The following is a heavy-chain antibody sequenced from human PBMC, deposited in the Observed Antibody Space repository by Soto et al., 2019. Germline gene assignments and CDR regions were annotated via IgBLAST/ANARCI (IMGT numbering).Heavy chain of an antibody. D-gene: IGHD2-8*01. Sequence: EVQLVESGGGLVKPGGSLRLSCAASGFTFSDAWVSWVRQAPGKGLEWVGRIKTKTDGGTTDYAAPVKGRFTISRDYSKNTLYLQMKSLKTEDTAVYYCNTKKVYAGFDILGQGTMVTVSS. CDR3: NTKKVYAGFDI. CDR1: GFTFSDAW. J-gene: IGHJ3*02. V-gene: IGHV3-15*01. CDR2: IKTKTDGGTT.